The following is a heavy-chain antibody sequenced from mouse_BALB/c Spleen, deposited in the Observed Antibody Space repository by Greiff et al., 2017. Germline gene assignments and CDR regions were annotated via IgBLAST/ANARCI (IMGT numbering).Heavy chain of an antibody. Sequence: LQQPGSELVRPGASVKLSCKASGYTFTSYWMHWVKQRPGQGLEWIGNIYPGSGSTNYDEKFKSKATLTVDTSSSTAYMQLSSLTSEDSAVYYCARGAYWGQGTTLTVSS. CDR3: ARGAY. J-gene: IGHJ2*01. V-gene: IGHV1S22*01. CDR1: GYTFTSYW. CDR2: IYPGSGST.